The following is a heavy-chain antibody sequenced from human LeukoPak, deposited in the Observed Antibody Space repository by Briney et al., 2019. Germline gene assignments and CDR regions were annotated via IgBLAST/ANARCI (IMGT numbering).Heavy chain of an antibody. D-gene: IGHD6-19*01. V-gene: IGHV1-2*02. J-gene: IGHJ4*02. Sequence: ASVKVSCKASGYTFTGYYMHWVRQAPGQGLEWMGWINPNSGGTNYAQKFQGRVTMTRDTSISTAYMELSRLRSDDTAVHYCARDRGYSSGWYYNYWGQGTLVTVSS. CDR3: ARDRGYSSGWYYNY. CDR2: INPNSGGT. CDR1: GYTFTGYY.